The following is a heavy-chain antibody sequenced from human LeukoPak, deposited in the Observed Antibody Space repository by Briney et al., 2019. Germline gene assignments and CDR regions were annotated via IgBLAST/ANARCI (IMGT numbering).Heavy chain of an antibody. CDR1: GFTFSSYA. CDR3: ARKYTAPDY. Sequence: GRSLRLSCAASGFTFSSYAMHWVRQAPGKGLEWVAVISYDGSNKYYADSVKGRFTISRDNSKNTLYLQMNSLRAEDTAVYYCARKYTAPDYWGQGTLVTVSS. CDR2: ISYDGSNK. D-gene: IGHD5-18*01. J-gene: IGHJ4*02. V-gene: IGHV3-30-3*01.